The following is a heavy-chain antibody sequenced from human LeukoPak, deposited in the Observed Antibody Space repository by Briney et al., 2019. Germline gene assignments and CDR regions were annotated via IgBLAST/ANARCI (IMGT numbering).Heavy chain of an antibody. D-gene: IGHD3-22*01. CDR3: ARVAYDSSGYSNDY. Sequence: SQTLSLTCTVSGGSISSGGYYWSWIRQHPGKGLEWIGEINHSGSTNYNPSLKSRVTISVDTSKNQFSLKLSSVTAADTAVYYCARVAYDSSGYSNDYWGQGTLVTVSS. V-gene: IGHV4-31*03. J-gene: IGHJ4*02. CDR1: GGSISSGGYY. CDR2: INHSGST.